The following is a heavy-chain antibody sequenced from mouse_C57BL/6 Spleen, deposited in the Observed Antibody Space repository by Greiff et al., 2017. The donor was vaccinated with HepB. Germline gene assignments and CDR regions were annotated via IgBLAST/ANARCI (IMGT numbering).Heavy chain of an antibody. CDR3: AREPYDYLDY. D-gene: IGHD2-3*01. CDR1: GFTFSSYA. CDR2: ISDGGSYT. V-gene: IGHV5-4*01. Sequence: EVQLMESGGGLVKPGGSLKLSCAASGFTFSSYAMSWVRQTPEKRLEWVATISDGGSYTYYPDNVKGRFTISRDNAKNNLYLQMSHLKSEDTAMYYCAREPYDYLDYWGQGTTLTVSS. J-gene: IGHJ2*01.